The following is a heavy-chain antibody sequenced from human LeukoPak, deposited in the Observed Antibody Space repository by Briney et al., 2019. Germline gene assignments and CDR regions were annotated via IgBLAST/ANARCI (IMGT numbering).Heavy chain of an antibody. CDR1: GFTFSSYG. CDR3: AKIGGAFDI. J-gene: IGHJ3*02. CDR2: ISWNSGSI. D-gene: IGHD3-3*01. Sequence: GGSLRLSCAASGFTFSSYGMHWVRQAPGKGLEWVSGISWNSGSIGYADSVKGRFTISRDNAKNSLYLQMNSLRAEDMALYYCAKIGGAFDIWGQGTMVTVSS. V-gene: IGHV3-9*03.